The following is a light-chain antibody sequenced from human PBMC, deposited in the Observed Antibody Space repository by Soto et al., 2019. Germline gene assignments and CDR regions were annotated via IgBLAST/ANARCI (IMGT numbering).Light chain of an antibody. CDR1: SSNIGTNY. V-gene: IGLV1-51*01. J-gene: IGLJ3*02. CDR2: DNS. Sequence: QSVLTQPPSVSAAPGQKVTISCSGRSSNIGTNYVSWYQQLPGRAPKLVIFDNSKRPSGIPDRFSGSKSGSSATLVVTGLQAGDEADYYCGTWDSDRSAEVFGGGTKLTVL. CDR3: GTWDSDRSAEV.